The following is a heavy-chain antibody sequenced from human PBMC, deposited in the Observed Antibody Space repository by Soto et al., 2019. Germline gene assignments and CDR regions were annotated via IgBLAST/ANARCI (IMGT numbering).Heavy chain of an antibody. CDR3: ARDVEMATMSTPAVGYYYYYGMDV. Sequence: SQTLSLTCAISVDSVSSNSAAWNWIRQSPSRGLEWLGRTYYRSKWYNDYAVSVKSQITINPDTSKNQFSLQLNSVTPEDTAVYYCARDVEMATMSTPAVGYYYYYGMDVWGQGTTVTVSS. CDR2: TYYRSKWYN. J-gene: IGHJ6*02. CDR1: VDSVSSNSAA. V-gene: IGHV6-1*01. D-gene: IGHD5-12*01.